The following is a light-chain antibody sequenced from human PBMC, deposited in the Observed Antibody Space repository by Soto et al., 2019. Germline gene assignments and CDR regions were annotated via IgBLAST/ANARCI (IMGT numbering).Light chain of an antibody. CDR2: DAS. J-gene: IGKJ5*01. CDR1: QSISRY. CDR3: QQRSNWIT. Sequence: EIVLTQSPATLSLSPGERATLSCRASQSISRYLAWYQQKPGQAPRLLIYDASNRATGIPVRLSGSGSGTDFTLTISSLVPEDFAVYYCQQRSNWITFGQGTRLEIK. V-gene: IGKV3-11*01.